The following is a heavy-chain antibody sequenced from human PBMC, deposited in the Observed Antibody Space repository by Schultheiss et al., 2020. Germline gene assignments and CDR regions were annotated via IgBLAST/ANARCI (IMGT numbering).Heavy chain of an antibody. D-gene: IGHD3-10*01. CDR2: IYYSGST. V-gene: IGHV4-39*07. CDR1: GGSISSSSYY. Sequence: SQTLSLTCTVSGGSISSSSYYWGWIRQPPGKGLEWIGNIYYSGSTNYNPSLKSRVTISVDTSKNQFSLKLSSVTAADTAVYYCARAPTMVRGARETSNWFDPWGQGTLVTVSS. J-gene: IGHJ5*02. CDR3: ARAPTMVRGARETSNWFDP.